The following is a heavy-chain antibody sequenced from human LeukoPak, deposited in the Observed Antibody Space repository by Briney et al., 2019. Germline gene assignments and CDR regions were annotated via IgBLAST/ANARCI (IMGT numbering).Heavy chain of an antibody. D-gene: IGHD2-15*01. J-gene: IGHJ5*02. CDR1: GGSISSYY. Sequence: SETLSLTCTVSGGSISSYYWSWIRQPPGKGLEWIGYIYYSGSTNYNPSLKSRVTISVDTSKNQFSLKLSSVTAADTAVYYCARSTCSGGSCFSRFDPWGQGTLATVSS. V-gene: IGHV4-59*01. CDR2: IYYSGST. CDR3: ARSTCSGGSCFSRFDP.